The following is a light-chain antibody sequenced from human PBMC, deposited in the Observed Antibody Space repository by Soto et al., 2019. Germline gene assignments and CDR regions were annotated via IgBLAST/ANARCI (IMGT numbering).Light chain of an antibody. V-gene: IGLV1-40*01. CDR2: ANT. J-gene: IGLJ1*01. CDR1: SSNIGAGFD. Sequence: QSVLTQPPSVSGAPGQRVTISCTGSSSNIGAGFDVPWYQQLPGTAPRLLIYANTKRPSGVPDRFSGSRSGTSISLAISGLRAEDEADYFCQSYDSSLSGYVFGTGTKLTVL. CDR3: QSYDSSLSGYV.